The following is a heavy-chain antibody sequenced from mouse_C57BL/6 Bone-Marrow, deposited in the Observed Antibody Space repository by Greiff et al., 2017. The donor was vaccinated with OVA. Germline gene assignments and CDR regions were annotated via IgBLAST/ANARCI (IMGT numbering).Heavy chain of an antibody. CDR1: GYAFSSSW. V-gene: IGHV1-82*01. J-gene: IGHJ2*01. Sequence: VKLQQSGPELVKPGASVKISCKASGYAFSSSWMNWVKQRPGKGLEWIGRLYPGDGDTNYNGKFKGKATLTADKSSSTAYMQLSSLTSEDSAVYFCARIPPAYYSNYEDGFDDWGQGTTLTVSS. CDR3: ARIPPAYYSNYEDGFDD. D-gene: IGHD2-5*01. CDR2: LYPGDGDT.